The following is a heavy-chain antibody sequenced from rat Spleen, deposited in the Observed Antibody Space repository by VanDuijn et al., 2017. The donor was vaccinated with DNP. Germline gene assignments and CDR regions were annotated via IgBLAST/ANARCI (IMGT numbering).Heavy chain of an antibody. CDR1: GFTFSDYY. CDR3: ARHRTIMPYYYSMDA. D-gene: IGHD1-12*01. Sequence: EVQLVESGGGLVQPGRSLKLSCAASGFTFSDYYMAWVRQAPKKGLEWVATISYDGITTYYRDFVKGRFTISRDNAQSTLYLQMDSLRSEDTATYYCARHRTIMPYYYSMDAWGQGASVTVSS. V-gene: IGHV5-7*01. CDR2: ISYDGITT. J-gene: IGHJ4*01.